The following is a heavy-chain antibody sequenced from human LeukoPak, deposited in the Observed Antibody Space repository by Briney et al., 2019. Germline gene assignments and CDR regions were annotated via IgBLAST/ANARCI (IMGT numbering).Heavy chain of an antibody. CDR2: ISNTGGTT. CDR3: AKTPRTGSFDF. J-gene: IGHJ4*02. CDR1: GFTFSTYA. D-gene: IGHD7-27*01. Sequence: GGSLSLSCAASGFTFSTYAMNWVRQAPGKGLEWVSTISNTGGTTYYADSVKGRLTISRDNSKNTLYLQMNSLGVEDTAVYFCAKTPRTGSFDFWGQGSLVTVSS. V-gene: IGHV3-23*01.